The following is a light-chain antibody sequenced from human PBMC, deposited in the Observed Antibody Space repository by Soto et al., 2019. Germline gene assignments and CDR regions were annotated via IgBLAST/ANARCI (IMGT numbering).Light chain of an antibody. CDR1: SSDVGGYNY. CDR3: SSYTSSSTRV. CDR2: DVS. V-gene: IGLV2-14*01. J-gene: IGLJ1*01. Sequence: QSALTQPASVSGSPGQSITISCTGTSSDVGGYNYVSWYQQHPGKAPKLMIYDVSNRPSGVSNRFSGSKSGNTASLTISGLQAEYEADYYCSSYTSSSTRVFGTGTKVTV.